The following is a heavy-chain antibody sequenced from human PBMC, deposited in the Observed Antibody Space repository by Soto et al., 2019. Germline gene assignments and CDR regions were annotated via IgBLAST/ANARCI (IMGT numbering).Heavy chain of an antibody. V-gene: IGHV3-23*01. CDR1: GFTFSSYS. CDR3: PKGIYQAPFDY. J-gene: IGHJ4*02. CDR2: ISGSGVST. D-gene: IGHD3-3*02. Sequence: GGSLRLSCAASGFTFSSYSISWVRQAPGKGLEWVSAISGSGVSTYYADSVKGRFTISRDNSKNTLYLQMNSLRAEDTAVYYCPKGIYQAPFDYWGQRTLVAVSS.